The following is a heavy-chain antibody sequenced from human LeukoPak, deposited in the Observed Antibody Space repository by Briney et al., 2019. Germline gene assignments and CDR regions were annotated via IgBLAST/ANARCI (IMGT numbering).Heavy chain of an antibody. D-gene: IGHD6-6*01. J-gene: IGHJ5*02. Sequence: ASVKVSCKASGYTFTSYDINLVRQATGQGLEWMGWMNPNSGNTGYAQKFQGRVTITRNTSISTAYMELSSLRSEDTAVYYCARGGRSIAARPRGWFDPWGQGTLVTVYS. CDR1: GYTFTSYD. CDR3: ARGGRSIAARPRGWFDP. V-gene: IGHV1-8*03. CDR2: MNPNSGNT.